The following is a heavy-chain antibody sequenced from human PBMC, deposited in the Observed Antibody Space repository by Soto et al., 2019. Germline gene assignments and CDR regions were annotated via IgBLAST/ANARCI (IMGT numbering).Heavy chain of an antibody. CDR2: IYFNGNT. Sequence: QVQLQESGPGLVKPSETLSLTCAVSAASFSKYYWTWIRQAPGKGLEWIGYIYFNGNTNYNPSLKRRATISLNTPKKQISLTLTSVTAAAPPVYFCAGVTFGGVALPHWAEEPLVTV. CDR1: AASFSKYY. CDR3: AGVTFGGVALPH. J-gene: IGHJ4*02. V-gene: IGHV4-59*13. D-gene: IGHD3-16*01.